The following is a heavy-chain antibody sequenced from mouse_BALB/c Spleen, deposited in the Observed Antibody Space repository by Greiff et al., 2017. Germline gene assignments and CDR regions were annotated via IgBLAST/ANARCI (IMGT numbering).Heavy chain of an antibody. V-gene: IGHV5-17*02. CDR2: ISSGSSTI. J-gene: IGHJ4*01. CDR1: GFTFSSFG. D-gene: IGHD1-1*01. CDR3: ARTTVVSYDYAMDY. Sequence: EVKLVESGGGLVQPGGSRKLSCAASGFTFSSFGMHWVRQAPEKGLEWVAYISSGSSTIYYADTVKGRFTISRDNPKNTLFLQMTSLRSEDTAMYYCARTTVVSYDYAMDYWGQGTSVTVSS.